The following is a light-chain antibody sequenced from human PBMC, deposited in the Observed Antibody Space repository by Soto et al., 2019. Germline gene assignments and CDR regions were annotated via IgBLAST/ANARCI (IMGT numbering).Light chain of an antibody. CDR2: GAS. CDR3: QQYGGPPRT. V-gene: IGKV3-20*01. Sequence: PGERGTLSGRASQSVSSDLAWYQQKPGQAPRLLIYGASSRATGIPDRFSGSGSGTDFTLTISRLEPEDFAVYYCQQYGGPPRTFGQGTKVDIK. CDR1: QSVSSD. J-gene: IGKJ1*01.